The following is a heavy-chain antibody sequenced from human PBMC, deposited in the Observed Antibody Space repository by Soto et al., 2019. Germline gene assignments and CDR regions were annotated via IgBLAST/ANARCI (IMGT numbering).Heavy chain of an antibody. Sequence: GASVKVSCKASGFSFTGYYIHWLRQAPGQGLEWMGWINAHSGGTEYARKFQGRVALTRDTSIATAYLTLTSLTSDDTALYYCAKDLTRQLAYWLDPWGQGTQVTVS. V-gene: IGHV1-2*02. CDR2: INAHSGGT. CDR1: GFSFTGYY. D-gene: IGHD6-6*01. J-gene: IGHJ5*02. CDR3: AKDLTRQLAYWLDP.